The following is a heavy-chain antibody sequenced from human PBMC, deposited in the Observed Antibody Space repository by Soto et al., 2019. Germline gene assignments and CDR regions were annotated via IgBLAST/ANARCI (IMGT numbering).Heavy chain of an antibody. J-gene: IGHJ5*02. D-gene: IGHD6-13*01. V-gene: IGHV3-23*01. Sequence: EVQLLESGGGLVQPGGSLRLSCAASGFTFSSYAMSWVRQAPGKGLEWVSAISGSGGSTYYADSVKGRFTISRDNSKNTLYLQRNGLRAGDRAVYYCAKVRGGQQLYGWFDPWGQGTLFTVSS. CDR1: GFTFSSYA. CDR2: ISGSGGST. CDR3: AKVRGGQQLYGWFDP.